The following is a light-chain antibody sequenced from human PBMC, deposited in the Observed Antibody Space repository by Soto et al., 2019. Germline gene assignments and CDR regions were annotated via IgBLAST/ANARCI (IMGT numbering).Light chain of an antibody. CDR2: AAS. J-gene: IGKJ4*01. CDR1: QSISTS. Sequence: DIPMTQSPSSLSASVGDRVTITCRASQSISTSLNWYQQKPGKAPKLLIYAASSLQRGVPSRFRGSGSGTDFTLTISSLQPEDFATYYCHRGAAAFGGGTKVEIK. V-gene: IGKV1-39*01. CDR3: HRGAAA.